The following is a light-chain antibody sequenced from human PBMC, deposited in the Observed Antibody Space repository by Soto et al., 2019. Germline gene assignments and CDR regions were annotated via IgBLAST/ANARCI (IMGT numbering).Light chain of an antibody. Sequence: QSALTQPASVSGSPGQSITISCTGTSSDVGGHNLVSWYQQHPDRAPKLMIYEGSKRPSGVSNRFSGSKSGNTASLTISGLQAEDEADDFCCSYADSSTYIFGSGTKVTVL. CDR3: CSYADSSTYI. J-gene: IGLJ1*01. CDR2: EGS. CDR1: SSDVGGHNL. V-gene: IGLV2-23*01.